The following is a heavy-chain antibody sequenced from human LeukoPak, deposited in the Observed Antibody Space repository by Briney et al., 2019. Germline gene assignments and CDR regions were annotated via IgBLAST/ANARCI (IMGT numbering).Heavy chain of an antibody. CDR2: ISSSGSTI. CDR1: GFTFSSYE. J-gene: IGHJ3*02. CDR3: AREEKEAAAGAGDAFDI. D-gene: IGHD6-13*01. Sequence: GGSLRLSCAASGFTFSSYEMNWVRQAPGKGLEWVSYISSSGSTIYYADSVKGRFTISRDNAKNSLYLQMNSLRAEDTAVYYCAREEKEAAAGAGDAFDIWGQGTMVTVS. V-gene: IGHV3-48*03.